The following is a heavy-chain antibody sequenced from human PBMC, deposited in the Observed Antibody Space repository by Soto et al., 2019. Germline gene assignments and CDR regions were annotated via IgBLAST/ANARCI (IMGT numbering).Heavy chain of an antibody. CDR1: GFTFSSYA. J-gene: IGHJ6*02. CDR2: ISGSGGST. V-gene: IGHV3-23*01. Sequence: LRLSCAASGFTFSSYAMSWVRQAPGKGLEWVSAISGSGGSTYYADSVKGRFTISRDNSRNTLYLQMNSLRAEDTAVYYCAKDSSRNSRSLLWFGELLPYYYYGMDVWGQGTTVTVSS. CDR3: AKDSSRNSRSLLWFGELLPYYYYGMDV. D-gene: IGHD3-10*01.